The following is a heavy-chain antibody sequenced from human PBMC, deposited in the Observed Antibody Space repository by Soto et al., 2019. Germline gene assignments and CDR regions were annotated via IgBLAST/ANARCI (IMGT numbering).Heavy chain of an antibody. CDR2: IIPIFGTA. CDR3: ASTYSYGQYYYYGMDV. D-gene: IGHD5-18*01. CDR1: GGTFSSYA. V-gene: IGHV1-69*13. Sequence: GASVKVSCKASGGTFSSYAISWVRQAPGQGLEWMGGIIPIFGTANYAQKFQGRVTITADESTSTAYMELSSLRSEDTAVYYCASTYSYGQYYYYGMDVWGQGTTVTV. J-gene: IGHJ6*02.